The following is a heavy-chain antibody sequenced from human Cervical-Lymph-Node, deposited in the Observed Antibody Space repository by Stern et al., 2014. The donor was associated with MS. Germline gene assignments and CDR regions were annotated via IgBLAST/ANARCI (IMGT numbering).Heavy chain of an antibody. CDR3: ARSSGYNWNYVYWFDP. CDR2: IYYSGST. CDR1: GGSISSGDYY. V-gene: IGHV4-30-4*01. Sequence: QLQLQESGPGLVKPSQTLSLTCTVSGGSISSGDYYWSWIRQPPGKGLEWIGDIYYSGSTYYNPSLKSRVTISVDTSKNQFSLKLSSVTAADTAVYYCARSSGYNWNYVYWFDPWGQGTLVTVSS. J-gene: IGHJ5*02. D-gene: IGHD1-7*01.